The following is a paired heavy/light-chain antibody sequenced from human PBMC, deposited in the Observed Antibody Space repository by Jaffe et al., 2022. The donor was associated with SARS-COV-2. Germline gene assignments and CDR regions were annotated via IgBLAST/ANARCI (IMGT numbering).Heavy chain of an antibody. Sequence: QVQLQESGPGLVKPSQTLSLTCTVSGGSISSGDYYWSWIRQPPGKGLEWIGYIYYSGSTYYNPSLKSRVTISVDTSKNQFSLKLSSVTAADTAVYYCASRERGYSYESFDYWGQGTLVTVSS. D-gene: IGHD5-18*01. V-gene: IGHV4-30-4*01. J-gene: IGHJ4*02. CDR2: IYYSGST. CDR3: ASRERGYSYESFDY. CDR1: GGSISSGDYY.
Light chain of an antibody. Sequence: EIVLTQSPGTLSLSPGERATLSCRASQSVSSSYLAWYQQKPGQAPRLLIYGASSRATGIPDRFSGSGSGTDFTLTISRLEPEDFAVYYCQQYGSSSWTFGQGTKVEIK. CDR3: QQYGSSSWT. V-gene: IGKV3-20*01. CDR2: GAS. J-gene: IGKJ1*01. CDR1: QSVSSSY.